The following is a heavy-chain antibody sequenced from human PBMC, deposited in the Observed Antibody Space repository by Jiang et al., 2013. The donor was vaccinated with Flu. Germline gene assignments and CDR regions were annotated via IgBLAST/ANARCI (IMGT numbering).Heavy chain of an antibody. CDR1: GGSISSSSYY. CDR2: IYYSGST. J-gene: IGHJ3*02. CDR3: ARHQESLRGGDDAFDI. V-gene: IGHV4-39*01. Sequence: LLKPSETLSLTCTVSGGSISSSSYYWGWIRQPPGKGLEWIGSIYYSGSTYYNPSLKSRVTISVDTSKNQFSLKLSSVTAADTAVYYCARHQESLRGGDDAFDIWGQGTMVTVSS. D-gene: IGHD3-16*01.